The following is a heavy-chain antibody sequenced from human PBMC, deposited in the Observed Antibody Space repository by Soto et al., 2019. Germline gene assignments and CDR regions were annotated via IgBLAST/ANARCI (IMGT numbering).Heavy chain of an antibody. CDR2: MYDTGST. CDR3: ARDRYYYDSSGSPNYGMDV. V-gene: IGHV4-59*01. D-gene: IGHD3-22*01. J-gene: IGHJ6*02. CDR1: GGSISSFY. Sequence: ETLSLTCTVSGGSISSFYWSWIRQPPGKGLEWIGYMYDTGSTNYNPSLKSRVTISVDTSKNQFSLKLNSVTAADTAVYYCARDRYYYDSSGSPNYGMDVWGQGTTVT.